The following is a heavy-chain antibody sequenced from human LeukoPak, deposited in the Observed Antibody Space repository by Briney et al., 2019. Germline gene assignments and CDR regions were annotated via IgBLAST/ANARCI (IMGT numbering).Heavy chain of an antibody. D-gene: IGHD1-26*01. CDR2: IKQDGSEK. J-gene: IGHJ3*02. V-gene: IGHV3-7*01. CDR1: GFTFSSYW. Sequence: GGSLRLSCAASGFTFSSYWMSWVRQAPGKGLEWVANIKQDGSEKYYVDSVKGRFTISRDNAKNSLYLQMNSLRAEDTAVYYCARDRLVGATTSPDAFDIWGQGTMVTVSS. CDR3: ARDRLVGATTSPDAFDI.